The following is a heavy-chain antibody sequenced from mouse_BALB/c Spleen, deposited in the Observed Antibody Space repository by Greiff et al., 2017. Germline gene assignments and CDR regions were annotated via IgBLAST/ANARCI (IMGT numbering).Heavy chain of an antibody. CDR3: ARGGITTVVATRYFDV. D-gene: IGHD1-1*01. CDR2: IDPANGNT. Sequence: EVQLQQSGAELVKPGASVKLSCTASGFNIKDTYMHWVKQRPEQGLEWIGRIDPANGNTKYDPKFQGKATITADTSSNTAYLQLSSLTSEDTAVYYCARGGITTVVATRYFDVWGAGTTVTVSS. V-gene: IGHV14-3*02. CDR1: GFNIKDTY. J-gene: IGHJ1*01.